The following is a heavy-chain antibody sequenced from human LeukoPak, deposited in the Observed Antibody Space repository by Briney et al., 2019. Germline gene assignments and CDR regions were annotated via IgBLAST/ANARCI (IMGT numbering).Heavy chain of an antibody. CDR2: ISSSGSTI. D-gene: IGHD1-26*01. Sequence: GGSLRLSCAGSGFTFSNYEMNWVRQAPGKGLEWVSYISSSGSTIFYADSVKGRFTISRDNAKNSLYLQMNSLRAEDTAVYYCARELYSGSYNYWGQGTLVSVSS. CDR1: GFTFSNYE. CDR3: ARELYSGSYNY. J-gene: IGHJ4*02. V-gene: IGHV3-48*03.